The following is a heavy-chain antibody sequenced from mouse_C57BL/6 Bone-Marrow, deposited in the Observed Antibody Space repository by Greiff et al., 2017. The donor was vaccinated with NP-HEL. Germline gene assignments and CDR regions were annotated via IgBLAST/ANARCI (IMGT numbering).Heavy chain of an antibody. CDR3: ARGGYYYGSSFFFDY. V-gene: IGHV1-53*01. CDR2: INPSNGGT. Sequence: QVQLQQPGTELVKPGASVKLSCKASGYTFTSYWMHWVKQRPGQGLEWIGNINPSNGGTNYNEKFKSKATLTVDKASSTAYMQLSILTSDDSAVYCCARGGYYYGSSFFFDYWGQGTTLTVSS. CDR1: GYTFTSYW. D-gene: IGHD1-1*01. J-gene: IGHJ2*01.